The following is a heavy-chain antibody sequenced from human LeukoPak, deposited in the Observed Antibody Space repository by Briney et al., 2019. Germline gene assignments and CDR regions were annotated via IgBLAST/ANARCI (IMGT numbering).Heavy chain of an antibody. CDR2: ISYDGSNK. V-gene: IGHV3-30*18. D-gene: IGHD6-19*01. J-gene: IGHJ1*01. CDR1: GFTFSSYE. CDR3: AKDRVSSGWYEYFQY. Sequence: PGGSLRLSCAASGFTFSSYEMNWVRQAPGKGLEWVAVISYDGSNKYYADSVKGRFTISRDNSKNTLYLEMNSLRAEDTAVYYCAKDRVSSGWYEYFQYWGQGTLVTVSS.